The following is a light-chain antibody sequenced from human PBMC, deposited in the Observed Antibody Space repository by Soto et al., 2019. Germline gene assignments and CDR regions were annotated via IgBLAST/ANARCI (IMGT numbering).Light chain of an antibody. Sequence: DIQMTQSPSTLSGSVGDRVTITCRASQTISSWLAWYQQKPGKAPKLLIYKASTVKSGVPSRFSGSGSGTEFTLTSNSLQPDDFATYYCQHYNSYSEAFGQGAKV. V-gene: IGKV1-5*03. CDR1: QTISSW. CDR3: QHYNSYSEA. CDR2: KAS. J-gene: IGKJ1*01.